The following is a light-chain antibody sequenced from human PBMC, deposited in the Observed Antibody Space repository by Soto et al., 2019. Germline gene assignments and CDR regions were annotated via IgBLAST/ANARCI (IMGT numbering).Light chain of an antibody. J-gene: IGLJ1*01. CDR3: QSADSSGAYV. V-gene: IGLV3-25*02. CDR2: KNS. Sequence: SYELTQPPSVSVSPGQTARITCSGDTLPRQYPYWYQQKPGQAPVLIINKNSERPSGIPERFSGSTSGTTVTLTISGVQAEDEADHYCQSADSSGAYVFGTGTKVT. CDR1: TLPRQY.